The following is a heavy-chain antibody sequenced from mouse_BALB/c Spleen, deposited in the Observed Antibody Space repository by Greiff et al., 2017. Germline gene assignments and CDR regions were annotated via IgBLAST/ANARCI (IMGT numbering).Heavy chain of an antibody. CDR1: GYAFTNYL. CDR3: ARSNGSDY. D-gene: IGHD2-2*01. CDR2: INPGSGGT. J-gene: IGHJ2*01. Sequence: VQLQQSGAELVRPGTSVTVSCKASGYAFTNYLIEWVKQRPGQGLEWIGVINPGSGGTNYNEKFKGKATLTADKSSSTAYMQLSSLTSDDSAVYFCARSNGSDYWGQGTTLTVSA. V-gene: IGHV1-54*01.